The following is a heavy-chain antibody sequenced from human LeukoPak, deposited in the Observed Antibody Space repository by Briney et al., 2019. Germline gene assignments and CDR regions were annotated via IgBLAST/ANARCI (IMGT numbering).Heavy chain of an antibody. J-gene: IGHJ5*02. D-gene: IGHD5-18*01. CDR3: ARGVGYSYAWFDP. Sequence: ASVKVSCKASGGAFSSYAISWVRQAPGQGLEWMGGIIPIFGTANYAQKFQGRVTITADESTSTAYMELSSLGSEDTAVYYCARGVGYSYAWFDPWGQGTLVTVSS. CDR1: GGAFSSYA. CDR2: IIPIFGTA. V-gene: IGHV1-69*13.